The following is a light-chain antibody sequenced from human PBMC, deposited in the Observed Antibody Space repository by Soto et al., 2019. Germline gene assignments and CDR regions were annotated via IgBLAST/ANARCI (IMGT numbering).Light chain of an antibody. V-gene: IGKV3-20*01. CDR2: GVS. CDR3: RQYGTSPGMYT. J-gene: IGKJ2*01. CDR1: QSVSSSY. Sequence: EIVLTQSPGTLSLSPGERATLSCRASQSVSSSYLAWYQQKPGQAPRLLIFGVSSRATGIPDRFSGSGSGTDFTLTISRLEPEDFGVYYCRQYGTSPGMYTFGQGTKLEIK.